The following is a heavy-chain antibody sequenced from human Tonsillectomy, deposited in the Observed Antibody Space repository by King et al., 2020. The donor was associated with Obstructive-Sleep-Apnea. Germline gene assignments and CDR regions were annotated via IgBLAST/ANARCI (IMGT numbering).Heavy chain of an antibody. J-gene: IGHJ4*02. CDR2: IYSGGST. V-gene: IGHV3-66*01. D-gene: IGHD3-16*02. CDR1: GFTVSSNY. CDR3: ARGGRRVSYYFDY. Sequence: MQLVQSGGGLVQPGGSLRLSCAASGFTVSSNYMSWVRQAPGKGLEWVSVIYSGGSTYYADSVKGRFTISRDNSKNTLYLQMNSLRAEDTAVYYCARGGRRVSYYFDYWGQGTLVTVSS.